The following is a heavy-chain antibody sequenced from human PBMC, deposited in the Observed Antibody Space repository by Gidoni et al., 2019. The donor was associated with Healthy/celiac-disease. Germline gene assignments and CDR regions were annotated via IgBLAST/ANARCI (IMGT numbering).Heavy chain of an antibody. CDR1: GFTFSRYW. D-gene: IGHD2-2*01. CDR3: ARWGQLLSYYYYGMDV. Sequence: EVQLVESGGGLVQPGGSLRLSCAAHGFTFSRYWMCWVRQAPGKGLEWVANIKQDGSEKYYVDSVKGRFTISRDNAKNSLYLQMNSLRAEDTAVYYCARWGQLLSYYYYGMDVWGQGTTVTVSS. V-gene: IGHV3-7*01. J-gene: IGHJ6*02. CDR2: IKQDGSEK.